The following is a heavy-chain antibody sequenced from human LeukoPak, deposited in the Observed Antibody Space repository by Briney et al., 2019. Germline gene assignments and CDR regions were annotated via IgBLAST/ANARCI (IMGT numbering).Heavy chain of an antibody. Sequence: PSETLSLTCAVSGGSISSSNWWSWVRQPPGKGLEWIGEIYHSGSTNYNPSLKSQVTMSVDTSKNHFPLKLSSVTAADTAVYYCARVDGYNYDYWGQGTLVTVSS. CDR2: IYHSGST. J-gene: IGHJ4*02. CDR1: GGSISSSNW. D-gene: IGHD5-24*01. V-gene: IGHV4-4*02. CDR3: ARVDGYNYDY.